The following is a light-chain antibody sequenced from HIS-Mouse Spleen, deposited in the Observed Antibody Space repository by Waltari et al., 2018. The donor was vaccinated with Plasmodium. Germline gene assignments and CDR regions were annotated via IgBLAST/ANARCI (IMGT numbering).Light chain of an antibody. CDR1: QSVSRSY. Sequence: EIVLTQSPGTLSLSPGERATPSCRASQSVSRSYLAWYQQKPGQAPRLLIYGASSRATGIPDRFSGSGSGTDFTLTISRLEPEDFAVYYCQQYGSSRFTFGPGTKVDIK. V-gene: IGKV3-20*01. CDR2: GAS. J-gene: IGKJ3*01. CDR3: QQYGSSRFT.